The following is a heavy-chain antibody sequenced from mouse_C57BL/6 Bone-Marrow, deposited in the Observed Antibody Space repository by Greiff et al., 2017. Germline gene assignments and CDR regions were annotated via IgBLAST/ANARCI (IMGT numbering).Heavy chain of an antibody. Sequence: VQLQQSGTVLARPGASVKMSCKTSGYTFTSYWMHWVKQRPGQGLEWIGAIYPGNSDTSYNQKFKGKAKLTAVTSASTAYMELSSLTNEDSAVYYCTREVSYDYGSSYETYWGQGTLVTVSA. CDR3: TREVSYDYGSSYETY. D-gene: IGHD1-1*01. CDR1: GYTFTSYW. CDR2: IYPGNSDT. V-gene: IGHV1-5*01. J-gene: IGHJ3*01.